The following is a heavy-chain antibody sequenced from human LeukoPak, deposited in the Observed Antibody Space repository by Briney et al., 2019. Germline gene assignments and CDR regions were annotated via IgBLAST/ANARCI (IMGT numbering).Heavy chain of an antibody. J-gene: IGHJ4*02. D-gene: IGHD3-22*01. CDR2: ILGGAGST. V-gene: IGHV3-23*01. Sequence: GGSLRLSCAASGFSFSSHGMSWVRQAPGMGLEWVSGILGGAGSTYYADSVKGRFTISRDNSKNTLYLQMNSLRAEDTAVYYCAKDVLMIAGPFDYWGQGTLVTVSS. CDR3: AKDVLMIAGPFDY. CDR1: GFSFSSHG.